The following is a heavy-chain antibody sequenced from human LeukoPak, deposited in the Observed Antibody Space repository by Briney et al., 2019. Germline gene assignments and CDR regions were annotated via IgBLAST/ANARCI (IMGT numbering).Heavy chain of an antibody. CDR1: GGSISSYY. J-gene: IGHJ4*02. V-gene: IGHV4-4*07. CDR2: IYSSGST. CDR3: ARAGDSSGYEYYFDY. D-gene: IGHD3-22*01. Sequence: SETLSLTCTVSGGSISSYYWSWIRQPAGKGLEWIGRIYSSGSTNYNPSLKSRITMSVDTSNNQFSLKLSSVTAADTAVYYCARAGDSSGYEYYFDYWGQGTLVTVSS.